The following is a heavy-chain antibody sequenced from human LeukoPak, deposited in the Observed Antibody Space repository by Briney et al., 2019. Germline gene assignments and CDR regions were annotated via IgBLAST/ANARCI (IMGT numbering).Heavy chain of an antibody. Sequence: SETLSLTCAIYDASFSGYYWSWIRQPPGKGLEWIGEIHPSGSPSYNPSLESRTIISVDASKNQFSLLNSVTAADTALYFCSRGGDASKAGKYWGQGALVTVSS. D-gene: IGHD3-10*01. J-gene: IGHJ4*02. V-gene: IGHV4-34*01. CDR3: SRGGDASKAGKY. CDR1: DASFSGYY. CDR2: IHPSGSP.